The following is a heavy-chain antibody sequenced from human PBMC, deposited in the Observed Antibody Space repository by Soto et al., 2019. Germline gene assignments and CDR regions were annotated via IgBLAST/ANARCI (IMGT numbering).Heavy chain of an antibody. D-gene: IGHD3-22*01. CDR3: AKGMWDRSGYGMDV. V-gene: IGHV1-18*01. Sequence: ASEKVSCKVSGYTFTSYGISWVRQAPGQGLEWTGWISAYNGNTNYAQKLQGRVTMTTDTYTSTAHMELRSLRSDDTAVYYWAKGMWDRSGYGMDVWGQGTTVTVSS. CDR1: GYTFTSYG. CDR2: ISAYNGNT. J-gene: IGHJ6*02.